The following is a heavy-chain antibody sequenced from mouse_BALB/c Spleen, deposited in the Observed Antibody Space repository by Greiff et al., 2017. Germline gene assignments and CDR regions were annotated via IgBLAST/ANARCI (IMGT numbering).Heavy chain of an antibody. J-gene: IGHJ1*01. V-gene: IGHV5-6-5*01. CDR3: ARGGEIYYYGPGYFDV. CDR1: GFTFSSYA. Sequence: EVKLVESGGGLVKPGGSLKLSCAASGFTFSSYAMSWVRQTPEKRLEWVASISSGGSTYYPDSVKGRFTISRDNARNILYLQMSSLRSEDTAMYYCARGGEIYYYGPGYFDVWGAGTTVTVSS. CDR2: ISSGGST. D-gene: IGHD1-1*01.